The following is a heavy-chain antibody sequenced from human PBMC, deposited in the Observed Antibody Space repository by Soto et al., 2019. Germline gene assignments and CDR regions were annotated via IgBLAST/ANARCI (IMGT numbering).Heavy chain of an antibody. CDR2: ISGTSDYI. Sequence: PGGSLRLSCAASGFTFSSYSMNWVRQAPGRGLEWVAAISGTSDYIYYADSVKGRFTISRDNAKTSLYIQMNSLRAEDTAVYYCARDHRYCSGSSSRNYYYYYGMDVWGQGTTVTVSS. CDR3: ARDHRYCSGSSSRNYYYYYGMDV. V-gene: IGHV3-21*01. D-gene: IGHD2-15*01. J-gene: IGHJ6*02. CDR1: GFTFSSYS.